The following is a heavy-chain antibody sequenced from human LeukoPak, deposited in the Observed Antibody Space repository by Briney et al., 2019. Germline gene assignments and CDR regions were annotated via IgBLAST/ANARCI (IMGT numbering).Heavy chain of an antibody. Sequence: ASVKVSCKAPGGTFSSYAISWVRQAPGQGLEWMGGIIPIFGTANYAQKFQGRVTITADESTSTAYMELSSLRSEDTAVYYCARATRGILTGYYIDYYYYMDVWGKGTTVTVSS. J-gene: IGHJ6*03. CDR3: ARATRGILTGYYIDYYYYMDV. V-gene: IGHV1-69*13. CDR1: GGTFSSYA. D-gene: IGHD3-9*01. CDR2: IIPIFGTA.